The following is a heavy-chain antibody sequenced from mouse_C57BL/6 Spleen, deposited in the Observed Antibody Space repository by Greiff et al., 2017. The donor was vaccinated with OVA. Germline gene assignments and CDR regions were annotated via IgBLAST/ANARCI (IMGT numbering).Heavy chain of an antibody. CDR3: TRSPITTVVATNFDY. CDR1: GYTFTDYE. Sequence: VQLQQSGAELVRPGASVTLSCKASGYTFTDYEMHWVKQTPVHGLEWIGAIDPETGGTAYNQKFKGKAILTADKSSSTAYMELRSLTSEDSAVYYCTRSPITTVVATNFDYWGQGTTLTVSS. J-gene: IGHJ2*01. V-gene: IGHV1-15*01. CDR2: IDPETGGT. D-gene: IGHD1-1*01.